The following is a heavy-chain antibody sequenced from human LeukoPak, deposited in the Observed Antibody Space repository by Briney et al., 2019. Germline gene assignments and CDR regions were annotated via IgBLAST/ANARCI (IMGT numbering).Heavy chain of an antibody. D-gene: IGHD6-13*01. CDR1: GGSISSTSHY. CDR2: IYYSGST. CDR3: ARLGYSVSWTDC. V-gene: IGHV4-39*01. Sequence: SETLSLTCTVSGGSISSTSHYWGWIRQPPGKGLEWIGSIYYSGSTYYNPSLKSRVTISVDTSKNQFSLRLSSVTATDMAVYFCARLGYSVSWTDCWGQGILVTVSS. J-gene: IGHJ4*02.